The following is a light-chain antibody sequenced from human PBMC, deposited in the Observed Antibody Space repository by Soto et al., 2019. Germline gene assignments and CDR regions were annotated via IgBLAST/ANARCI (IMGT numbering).Light chain of an antibody. CDR2: EVS. J-gene: IGLJ1*01. CDR1: SSDVGGYNY. Sequence: QSALTQPASVSGSPGQSITISCTGTSSDVGGYNYVSWYQQHPGKAPKLMIYEVSNRPSGVSNRFSGSKSGNTASLTISGLQAEQEPDYSCSSYTSSSTKVFGTGTKVTV. V-gene: IGLV2-14*01. CDR3: SSYTSSSTKV.